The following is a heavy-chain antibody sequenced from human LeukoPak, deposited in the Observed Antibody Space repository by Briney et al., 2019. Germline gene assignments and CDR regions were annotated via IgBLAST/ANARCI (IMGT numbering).Heavy chain of an antibody. D-gene: IGHD2-2*01. Sequence: SETLSLTCTVSAGSITSYYWSWIRQPPGKGLEWIGYIYYSGSTNYNPSLKSRVTISVDTSKNQFSLKLTSVTAADTAVYYCARRVSRTAAVGYWGQGTLVTVSS. CDR3: ARRVSRTAAVGY. CDR1: AGSITSYY. J-gene: IGHJ4*02. CDR2: IYYSGST. V-gene: IGHV4-59*08.